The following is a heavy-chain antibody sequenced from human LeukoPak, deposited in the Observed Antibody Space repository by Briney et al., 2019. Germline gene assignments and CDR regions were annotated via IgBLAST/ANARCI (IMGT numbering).Heavy chain of an antibody. CDR3: ARDVGGRTPFRF. CDR2: IQGEGAGRTT. CDR1: GFTFRHYG. Sequence: GGSLRLSCTISGFTFRHYGLTWFRQAPGKGLEWVGYIQGEGAGRTTQYAAAVAGRFTISRDDSKSIAYLQMNSLKIDDTGVYYCARDVGGRTPFRFWGQGTMVAVSS. D-gene: IGHD2-15*01. J-gene: IGHJ4*02. V-gene: IGHV3-49*03.